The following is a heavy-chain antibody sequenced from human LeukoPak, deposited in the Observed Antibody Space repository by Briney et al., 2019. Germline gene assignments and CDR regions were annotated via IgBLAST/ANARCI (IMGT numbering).Heavy chain of an antibody. V-gene: IGHV4-4*02. D-gene: IGHD3-10*01. J-gene: IGHJ4*02. CDR2: IYHSGST. CDR3: ARLYYYGSGSYYKYVALFDY. Sequence: SSETLSLTCAVSGGSISSSNWWSWVRQPPGKGLEWIGEIYHSGSTNYNPSLKSRVTISVDTSKNQFSLKLSSVTAADTAVYYCARLYYYGSGSYYKYVALFDYWGQGTLVTVSS. CDR1: GGSISSSNW.